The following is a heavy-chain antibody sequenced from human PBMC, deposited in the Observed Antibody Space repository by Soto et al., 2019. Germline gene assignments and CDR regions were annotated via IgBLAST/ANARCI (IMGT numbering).Heavy chain of an antibody. CDR2: ISSDGITI. V-gene: IGHV3-74*01. CDR1: GYTFGTCS. CDR3: VRARGYYRMDV. J-gene: IGHJ6*02. Sequence: VCSPMVPFEHPGYTFGTCSMNWVRQPPLKGLVWVALISSDGITISYADSVKVRFTISRDNAKNTLYLQMNSLRAEDTAMYYCVRARGYYRMDVWGQGFAVTVTS.